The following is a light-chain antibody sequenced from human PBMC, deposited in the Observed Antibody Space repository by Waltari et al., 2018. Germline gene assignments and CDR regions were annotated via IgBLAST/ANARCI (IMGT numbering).Light chain of an antibody. CDR3: QSYDSSLSGFYV. CDR1: SSHIGAGYD. J-gene: IGLJ1*01. Sequence: QSVLTQPPSVSGAPGQRVTISCTGSSSHIGAGYDVHWYPQLPGTAPKLLIYGNSNRPSGVPDRFSGSKSGTSASLAITGLQAEDEADYYCQSYDSSLSGFYVFGTGTKVTVL. V-gene: IGLV1-40*01. CDR2: GNS.